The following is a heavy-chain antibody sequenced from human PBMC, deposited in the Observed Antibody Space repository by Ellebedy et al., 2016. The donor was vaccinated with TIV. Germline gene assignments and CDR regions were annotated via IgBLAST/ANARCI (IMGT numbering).Heavy chain of an antibody. D-gene: IGHD5-18*01. V-gene: IGHV3-64D*06. CDR3: VTRVRTAMGFDY. CDR1: GFTFSSYG. J-gene: IGHJ4*02. CDR2: ISNNGIST. Sequence: GESLKISCAASGFTFSSYGMHWVRQAPGKGLEDVSGISNNGISTSYADSVKGRFTISRDNSRNTLYLQMSSLKPEDTAVYYCVTRVRTAMGFDYWGQGTLVTVST.